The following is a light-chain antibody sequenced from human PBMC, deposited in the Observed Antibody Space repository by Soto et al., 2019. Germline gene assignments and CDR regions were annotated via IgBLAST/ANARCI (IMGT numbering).Light chain of an antibody. V-gene: IGLV1-40*01. J-gene: IGLJ2*01. CDR1: SSNIGAGHN. CDR3: HSYDNSLSGYGI. CDR2: GNN. Sequence: QSVLTQPPSVSGAPGQRVTISCTGSSSNIGAGHNVHWYQQLPGTAPKLLIYGNNNRPSGVPDRFSGSKSGTSASLAITGLQAEDEADYYCHSYDNSLSGYGIFGGGTKLTVL.